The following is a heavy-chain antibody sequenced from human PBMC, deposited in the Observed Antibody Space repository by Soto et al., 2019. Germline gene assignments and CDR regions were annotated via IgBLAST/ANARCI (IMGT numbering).Heavy chain of an antibody. CDR2: ISSSSSTI. CDR1: GFTFSNYI. Sequence: EVQLVESGGGLVQPGGSLRLSCAASGFTFSNYIMNWVRQAPGKGLEWVSYISSSSSTIYYADSVKGRFTISRDNAKNSLELQIDSLRDEDTAVYYCASHAEGYYDSSGSQSDYWGQGTLVTVSS. CDR3: ASHAEGYYDSSGSQSDY. J-gene: IGHJ4*02. V-gene: IGHV3-48*02. D-gene: IGHD3-22*01.